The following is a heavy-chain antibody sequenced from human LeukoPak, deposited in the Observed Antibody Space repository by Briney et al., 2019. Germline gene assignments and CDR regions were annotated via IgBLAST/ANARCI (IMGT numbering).Heavy chain of an antibody. V-gene: IGHV3-30*02. CDR3: AKAPAIAGFYMDV. CDR1: GFSFSSYG. Sequence: GRSLRLSCAASGFSFSSYGMHWVRQAPGKGLEWGAIIRSDGSDKSYTHSVEGRFTISRDNSRNTLYLQMNSLRAEDTAVYFCAKAPAIAGFYMDVWGKGTTVTVSS. CDR2: IRSDGSDK. D-gene: IGHD2-21*02. J-gene: IGHJ6*03.